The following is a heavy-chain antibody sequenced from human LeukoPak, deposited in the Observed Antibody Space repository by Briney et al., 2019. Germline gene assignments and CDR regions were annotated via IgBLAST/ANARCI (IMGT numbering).Heavy chain of an antibody. V-gene: IGHV4-31*03. CDR1: GGSITSGGYY. Sequence: PSQTLSLTCTVSGGSITSGGYYWSWIRQLPGKGLEWIGYIYSSGSTFYNPSLQSRVSISVDTSRNQFSLKLSSVTAADTAIYYCASTDGDYYHYYYYYMDVWGKGTTVTVSS. D-gene: IGHD4-17*01. CDR3: ASTDGDYYHYYYYYMDV. CDR2: IYSSGST. J-gene: IGHJ6*03.